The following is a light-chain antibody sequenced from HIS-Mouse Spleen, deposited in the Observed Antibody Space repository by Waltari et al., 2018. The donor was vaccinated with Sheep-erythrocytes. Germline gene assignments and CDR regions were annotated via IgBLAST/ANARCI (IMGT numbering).Light chain of an antibody. J-gene: IGKJ4*01. CDR3: QQRSNWLT. CDR1: QGVRSY. V-gene: IGKV3-11*01. Sequence: EIVLTQSPATLSLSPGERATLSCRASQGVRSYLAWYQQIPVQAPRLLIYDASNRATGIPARFSGSGSGTDFTLTISSLEPEDCAVYYCQQRSNWLTFGGGTKVEIK. CDR2: DAS.